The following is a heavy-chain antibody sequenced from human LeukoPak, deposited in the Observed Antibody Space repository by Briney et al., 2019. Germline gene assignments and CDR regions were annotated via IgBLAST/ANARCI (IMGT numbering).Heavy chain of an antibody. CDR2: IYRDGNT. J-gene: IGHJ3*01. CDR1: GLSLSVSY. Sequence: GGSLRLSCAASGLSLSVSYMTWVRQSPGKGLEWLSNIYRDGNTYYADFVNGRFSISRDDYKNTLYLEMNSLRAEDTALYYCARYTFRAVDVWGQGSMVTVSS. D-gene: IGHD2-2*02. V-gene: IGHV3-53*01. CDR3: ARYTFRAVDV.